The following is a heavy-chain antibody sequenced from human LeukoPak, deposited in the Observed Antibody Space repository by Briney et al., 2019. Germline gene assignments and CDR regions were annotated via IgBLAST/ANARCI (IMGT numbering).Heavy chain of an antibody. CDR3: ARVPVVVVVARPLDY. CDR2: IKPDGSEK. CDR1: GFTFSSYW. Sequence: PGGSLRLSCAASGFTFSSYWMSWVRQAPGKGLEWVANIKPDGSEKYYVDSVKGRFTISRDNAKNSLYLQMNSLRAEDTAVYYCARVPVVVVVARPLDYWGQGTLVTVSS. D-gene: IGHD2-15*01. J-gene: IGHJ4*02. V-gene: IGHV3-7*01.